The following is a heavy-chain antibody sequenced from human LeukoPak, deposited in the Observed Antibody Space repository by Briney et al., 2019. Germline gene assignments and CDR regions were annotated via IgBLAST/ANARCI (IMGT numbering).Heavy chain of an antibody. CDR3: VKDGSGSYYTYYFDY. CDR1: GFTFNSYA. Sequence: GGSLRLSCSASGFTFNSYAMNWVRQAPGKGPEYVSAISSNGGSTYYADSVKGRFTISRDNSKNTLYLQMSSLRAEDTAVYYCVKDGSGSYYTYYFDYLGQGTLVTVSS. CDR2: ISSNGGST. D-gene: IGHD3-10*01. J-gene: IGHJ4*02. V-gene: IGHV3-64D*06.